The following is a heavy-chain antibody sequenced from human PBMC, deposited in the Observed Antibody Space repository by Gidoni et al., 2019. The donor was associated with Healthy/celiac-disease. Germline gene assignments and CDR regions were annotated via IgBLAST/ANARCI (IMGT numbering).Heavy chain of an antibody. J-gene: IGHJ3*02. CDR2: IWYDGSNK. CDR3: ARDQAAGWANRRSAFDI. CDR1: GLTFSSYG. V-gene: IGHV3-33*01. D-gene: IGHD1-26*01. Sequence: QVQLVESGGGVVQPGRSLRLSCAASGLTFSSYGMHWVRQAPGKGLEWVEVIWYDGSNKYYADSVKGRFTISRDNSKNTLYLQMNSLRAEDTAVYYCARDQAAGWANRRSAFDIWGQGTMVTVSS.